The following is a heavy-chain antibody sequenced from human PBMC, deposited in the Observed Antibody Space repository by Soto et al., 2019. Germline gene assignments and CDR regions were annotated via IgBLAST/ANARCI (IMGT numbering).Heavy chain of an antibody. CDR3: ARGGEWFGAFDP. Sequence: QVQLVQSGAEVKKPGGSVKVSCKASGYTFISYDINWVRQATGQGLEWMGWMNPNSGNTGYAQKFQGRVTMTRNTSISTAYIELSSLRSEDTAVYYCARGGEWFGAFDPWGQGTLVTVSS. J-gene: IGHJ5*02. CDR1: GYTFISYD. V-gene: IGHV1-8*01. D-gene: IGHD3-10*01. CDR2: MNPNSGNT.